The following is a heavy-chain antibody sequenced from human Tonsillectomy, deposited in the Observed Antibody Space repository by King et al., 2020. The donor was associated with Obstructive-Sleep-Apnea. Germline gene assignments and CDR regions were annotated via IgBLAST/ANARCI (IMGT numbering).Heavy chain of an antibody. J-gene: IGHJ6*02. CDR1: GFTFSSYG. CDR3: AKDLVTISHPYYYYYALDV. CDR2: VRYDGTND. Sequence: VQLVESGGGVVQPGGSLRLSCAASGFTFSSYGMHWVRQAPGKGLERVAFVRYDGTNDYYADSVKGRFTISRDNSKNTLYLQMSSLRAEDTAVYYFAKDLVTISHPYYYYYALDVWGQGTTVTVSS. D-gene: IGHD4-23*01. V-gene: IGHV3-30*02.